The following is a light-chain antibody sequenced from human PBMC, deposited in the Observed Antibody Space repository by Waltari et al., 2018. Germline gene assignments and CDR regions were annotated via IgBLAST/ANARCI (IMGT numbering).Light chain of an antibody. V-gene: IGLV1-44*01. CDR2: RNN. CDR1: SSSIGSNP. J-gene: IGLJ2*01. CDR3: AAWDDSLNGVV. Sequence: QSVLTQPPSESGTPGQRVTISCSGSSSSIGSNPVNWYQQLPGTAPKLIVYRNNRLPSGVPARFSGPRSGTSASLAISGLQSDDEADYYCAAWDDSLNGVVFGGGTKLTVL.